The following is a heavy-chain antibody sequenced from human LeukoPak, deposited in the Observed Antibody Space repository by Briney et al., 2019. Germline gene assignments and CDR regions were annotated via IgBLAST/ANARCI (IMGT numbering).Heavy chain of an antibody. D-gene: IGHD3-22*01. Sequence: SETLSLTCTVSGGSISSYYWSWIRQPPGKGLEWIGYIYYSGSTNYNPSLKSRVTISVDTSKNQFSLKLSSVTAADTAVYYCARIVVDRYYYYYMDVWGKGTTVTVSS. CDR3: ARIVVDRYYYYYMDV. V-gene: IGHV4-59*01. CDR1: GGSISSYY. J-gene: IGHJ6*03. CDR2: IYYSGST.